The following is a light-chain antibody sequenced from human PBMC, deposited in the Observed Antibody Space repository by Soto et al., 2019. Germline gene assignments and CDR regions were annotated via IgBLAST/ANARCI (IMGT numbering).Light chain of an antibody. CDR1: QSVSTL. V-gene: IGKV3-11*01. CDR3: QQRSSWPRT. CDR2: DAS. J-gene: IGKJ1*01. Sequence: EIVLTQSPATLSLSPGERVTLSCRASQSVSTLLGWYQQKPGQAPRLLIYDASKRDVGVPARFSGSGAGTDFTLSISSLEPEDTAVYYCQQRSSWPRTFGQGTNLEIK.